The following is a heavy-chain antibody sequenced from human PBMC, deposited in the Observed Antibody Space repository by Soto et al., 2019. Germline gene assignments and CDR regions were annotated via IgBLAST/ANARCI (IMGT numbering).Heavy chain of an antibody. D-gene: IGHD3-10*01. CDR3: ARPHGLWFGESYYYMDV. CDR1: GFTFSSYS. V-gene: IGHV3-48*01. Sequence: GWSLRLSCAASGFTFSSYSMNWVRQAPGKGLEWVSYISSSSSTIYYADSVKGRFTISRDNAKNSLYLQMNSLRAEDTAVYYCARPHGLWFGESYYYMDVWGKGTTVTVSS. CDR2: ISSSSSTI. J-gene: IGHJ6*03.